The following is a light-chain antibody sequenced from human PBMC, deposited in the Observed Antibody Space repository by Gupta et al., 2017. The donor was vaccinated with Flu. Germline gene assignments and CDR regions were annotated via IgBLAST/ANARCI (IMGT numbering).Light chain of an antibody. J-gene: IGKJ1*01. CDR1: HRLLHIHGYHF. Sequence: SCMCSHRLLHIHGYHFLHWYLQTPGQSPQLLLYLVSSRVSGVPDRFSGRGLGTAFTLKISRVEAVYVGVYYCMQGVQTPLTFGQGTKVEIK. CDR2: LVS. V-gene: IGKV2-28*01. CDR3: MQGVQTPLT.